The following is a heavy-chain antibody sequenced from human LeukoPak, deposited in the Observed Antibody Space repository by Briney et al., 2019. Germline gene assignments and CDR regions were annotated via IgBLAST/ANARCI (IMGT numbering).Heavy chain of an antibody. Sequence: GGSLRLSCAASGFTFSSYGMHWVRQAPGKGLEWVAVISYDGSNKYYADSVKGRFTISRDNSKNTLYLQMNSLRAEDTAVYYCAKDREGGLDYWGQGTLVTVSS. V-gene: IGHV3-30*18. J-gene: IGHJ4*02. D-gene: IGHD3-10*01. CDR1: GFTFSSYG. CDR2: ISYDGSNK. CDR3: AKDREGGLDY.